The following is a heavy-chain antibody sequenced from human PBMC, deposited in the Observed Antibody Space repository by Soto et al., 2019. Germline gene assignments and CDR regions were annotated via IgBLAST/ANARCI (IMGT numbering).Heavy chain of an antibody. Sequence: SVKVSCKASGFTFTSSAVQWVRQARGQRLEWIGWIVVGGGNTNYAQKFQERVTITRDMSTSTAYMELSSLRSEDTAVYYCARDSRDYDILTGYFSSWFDPWGQGTLVTVSS. J-gene: IGHJ5*02. CDR1: GFTFTSSA. CDR2: IVVGGGNT. CDR3: ARDSRDYDILTGYFSSWFDP. V-gene: IGHV1-58*01. D-gene: IGHD3-9*01.